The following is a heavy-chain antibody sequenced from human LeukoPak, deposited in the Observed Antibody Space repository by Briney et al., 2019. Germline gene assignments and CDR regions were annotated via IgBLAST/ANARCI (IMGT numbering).Heavy chain of an antibody. Sequence: SEPLSLTCTVSSGSIRNSNYYWSWIRQPPGQGLEWIGYIYYSGSTNYNPSLKSRVTISVDTSKNQFSLKLSSVTAADTAVYYCARSDGYGLVGIWGQGTMVTVSS. CDR1: SGSIRNSNYY. V-gene: IGHV4-61*01. J-gene: IGHJ3*02. CDR2: IYYSGST. CDR3: ARSDGYGLVGI. D-gene: IGHD3-10*01.